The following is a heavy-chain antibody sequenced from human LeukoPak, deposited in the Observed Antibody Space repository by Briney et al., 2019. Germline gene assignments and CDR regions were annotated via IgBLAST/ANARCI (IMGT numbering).Heavy chain of an antibody. Sequence: GGSLRLSCAVSGFTVSSNYMSWVRQAPGKGLECVSVVYSSGATFYTDSVRGRFTISRDNSKNILYLQMNSLRAEDTAVYYCARLANPSGYWDWGQGTLVTVSS. V-gene: IGHV3-53*01. J-gene: IGHJ4*02. CDR3: ARLANPSGYWD. D-gene: IGHD3-22*01. CDR2: VYSSGAT. CDR1: GFTVSSNY.